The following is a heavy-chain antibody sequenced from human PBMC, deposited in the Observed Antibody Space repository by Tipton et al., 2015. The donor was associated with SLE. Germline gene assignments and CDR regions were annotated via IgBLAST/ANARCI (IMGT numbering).Heavy chain of an antibody. V-gene: IGHV4-59*01. CDR1: GGSISSYY. CDR2: IYYSGST. CDR3: ASGGYYVGAFDI. Sequence: TLSLTCTVSGGSISSYYWSWIRQPPGKGLEWIGYIYYSGSTNYNPSLKSRVTISVDTSKNQFSLKLSSVTAADTAVYYCASGGYYVGAFDIWGQGKMVTVSS. D-gene: IGHD1-26*01. J-gene: IGHJ3*02.